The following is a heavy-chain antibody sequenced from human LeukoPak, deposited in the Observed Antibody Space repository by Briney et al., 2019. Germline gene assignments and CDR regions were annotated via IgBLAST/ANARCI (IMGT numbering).Heavy chain of an antibody. Sequence: SETLSLTCTVSGGSISSGSYYWSWIRQPAGKVLEWIGRIYTSGSTNYNPSLKSRVTISVDTSKNQFSLKLSSVTAADTAVYYCARLDYGGNSGRFDYWGQGTLVTASS. CDR1: GGSISSGSYY. J-gene: IGHJ4*02. CDR2: IYTSGST. V-gene: IGHV4-61*02. D-gene: IGHD4-23*01. CDR3: ARLDYGGNSGRFDY.